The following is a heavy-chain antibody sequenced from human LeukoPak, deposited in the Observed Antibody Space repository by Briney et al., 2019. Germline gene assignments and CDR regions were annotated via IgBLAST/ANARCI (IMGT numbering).Heavy chain of an antibody. CDR3: ARAQHCSSTSCPTGWLDP. CDR2: ISYSGNT. CDR1: GASIGSYF. Sequence: TPSETLSLTCTVSGASIGSYFWSRIRQPPGKGLEWIGYISYSGNTNYNPSLKSRVTISLDTSKNQLSLKLSSVTAADTAVYYCARAQHCSSTSCPTGWLDPWGQGTLVTVSS. J-gene: IGHJ5*02. D-gene: IGHD2-2*01. V-gene: IGHV4-59*01.